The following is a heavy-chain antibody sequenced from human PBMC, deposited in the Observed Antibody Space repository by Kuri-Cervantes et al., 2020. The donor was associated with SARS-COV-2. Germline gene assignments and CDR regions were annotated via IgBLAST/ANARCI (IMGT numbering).Heavy chain of an antibody. J-gene: IGHJ4*02. D-gene: IGHD2-15*01. CDR1: GFTFSSYA. Sequence: GESLKISCAASGFTFSSYAMHWVRQAPGKGLEWVAAISYDGSNKYYADSVKGRFTISRDNFKNTLYLQMDSLRAEDTAVYYCARDFRWGCSGGRRKASNCWDYWGQGTLVTVAS. CDR3: ARDFRWGCSGGRRKASNCWDY. V-gene: IGHV3-30*04. CDR2: ISYDGSNK.